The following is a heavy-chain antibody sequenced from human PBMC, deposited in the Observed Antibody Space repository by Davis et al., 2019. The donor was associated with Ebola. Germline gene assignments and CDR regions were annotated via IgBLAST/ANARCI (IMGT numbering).Heavy chain of an antibody. CDR1: GFTFRSYG. Sequence: PGGSLRLSCAASGFTFRSYGMHWVRQAPGKGLEWVAVISYDGSNKYYADSVKGRFTISRDNSQNTLFLQMNSLRAEDTAVYYCAKGGGRIGYCSSASCHECFFDYWGQGTPVTVSS. D-gene: IGHD2-2*01. V-gene: IGHV3-30*18. J-gene: IGHJ4*02. CDR2: ISYDGSNK. CDR3: AKGGGRIGYCSSASCHECFFDY.